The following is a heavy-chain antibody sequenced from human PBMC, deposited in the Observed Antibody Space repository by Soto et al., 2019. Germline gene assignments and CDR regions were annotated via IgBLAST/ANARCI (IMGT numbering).Heavy chain of an antibody. J-gene: IGHJ3*02. CDR1: GGSISSGGYS. V-gene: IGHV4-31*01. Sequence: QVQLQESGPGLVKPSQTLSLTCTVSGGSISSGGYSWTWIRQHPGKGLEWIGYIYYSGSTYYKPSLKNQVTRSVDTSKNQRSRKLSSVTAAGTAVYYCAGASTWHPSAFNIWGQGTTVTVSS. CDR2: IYYSGST. CDR3: AGASTWHPSAFNI.